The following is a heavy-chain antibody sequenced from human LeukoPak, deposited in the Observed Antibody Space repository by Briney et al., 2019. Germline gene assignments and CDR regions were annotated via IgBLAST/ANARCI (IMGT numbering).Heavy chain of an antibody. CDR3: AKDPRSGLVAVTAA. V-gene: IGHV3-23*01. CDR2: ISDRGDNT. CDR1: GFTFSAYG. J-gene: IGHJ5*02. D-gene: IGHD2-21*02. Sequence: GGSLRLSCAASGFTFSAYGMTWVRQAPGKGLEWVSHISDRGDNTYYADSVKGRFTISRDNSKNTLYLQMNNLRAEDTAVYYCAKDPRSGLVAVTAAWGQGTLVTVSS.